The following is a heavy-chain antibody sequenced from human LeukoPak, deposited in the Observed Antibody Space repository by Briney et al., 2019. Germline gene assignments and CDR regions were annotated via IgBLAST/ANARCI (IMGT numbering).Heavy chain of an antibody. CDR1: GGTFSSYA. CDR2: IIPIFGTA. CDR3: ARGDVAARTLDYYYYMDV. V-gene: IGHV1-69*05. Sequence: GSSVKVSCKASGGTFSSYAISWVRQAPGQGLEWMGRIIPIFGTANYAQKFQGSVTITTDGSTSTAYMELSSLRSEDTAVYYCARGDVAARTLDYYYYMDVWGKGTTVTVSS. J-gene: IGHJ6*03. D-gene: IGHD6-6*01.